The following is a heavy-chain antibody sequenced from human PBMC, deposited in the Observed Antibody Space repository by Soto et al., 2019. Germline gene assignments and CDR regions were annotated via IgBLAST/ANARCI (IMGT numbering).Heavy chain of an antibody. Sequence: SETLSLTCAVYGGSFSGYYWSWIRQPPGKGLEWIGEINHSGSTNYNPSLKSRVTISVDTSKNQFSLKLSSVTAADTAMYYCARGPRIAGANARMDVWGQGTRVTVSS. CDR2: INHSGST. D-gene: IGHD6-25*01. CDR1: GGSFSGYY. CDR3: ARGPRIAGANARMDV. V-gene: IGHV4-34*01. J-gene: IGHJ6*02.